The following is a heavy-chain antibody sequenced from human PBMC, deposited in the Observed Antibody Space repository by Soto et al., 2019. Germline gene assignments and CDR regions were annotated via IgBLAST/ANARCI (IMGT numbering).Heavy chain of an antibody. V-gene: IGHV3-23*01. CDR2: ITNSGRST. CDR1: GFTFSNYA. J-gene: IGHJ4*02. CDR3: AKRGAYNSGWVGDIDY. Sequence: EVQLLESGGGLVQPGGSLRLSCAASGFTFSNYAMSWVRQAPGKGLEWVSSITNSGRSTYYADSVKGRFTISRDNSKNTLYLQMNSLRVDDTAVYYCAKRGAYNSGWVGDIDYWGQGTLVTVSS. D-gene: IGHD6-19*01.